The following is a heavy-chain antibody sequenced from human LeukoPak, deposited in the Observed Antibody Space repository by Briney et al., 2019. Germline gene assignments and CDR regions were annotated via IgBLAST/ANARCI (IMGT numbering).Heavy chain of an antibody. J-gene: IGHJ6*02. D-gene: IGHD4-23*01. CDR3: AGSTIRWAYYYYGMDV. CDR1: GGSFSGYY. Sequence: SETQSLTCAVYGGSFSGYYWSWIRQPPGKGLEWIGEINHSGSTNYNPSLKSRVTISVDTSKNQFSLKLSSVTAADTAVYYCAGSTIRWAYYYYGMDVWGQGTTVTVSS. CDR2: INHSGST. V-gene: IGHV4-34*01.